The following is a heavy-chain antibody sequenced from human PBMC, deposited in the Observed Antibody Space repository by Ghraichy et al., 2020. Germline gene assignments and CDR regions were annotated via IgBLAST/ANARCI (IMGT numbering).Heavy chain of an antibody. V-gene: IGHV4-34*01. CDR1: GGSFSGYY. CDR2: INHSGST. Sequence: SETLSLTCAVYGGSFSGYYWSWIRQPPGKGLEWIGEINHSGSTNYNPSLKSRVTISVDTSKNQFSLKLSSVTAADTAVYYCARGNEGYFDPYYFDYWGQGTLVTVSS. D-gene: IGHD3-9*01. J-gene: IGHJ4*02. CDR3: ARGNEGYFDPYYFDY.